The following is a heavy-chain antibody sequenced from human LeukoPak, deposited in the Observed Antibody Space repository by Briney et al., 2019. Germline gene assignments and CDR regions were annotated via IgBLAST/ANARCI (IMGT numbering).Heavy chain of an antibody. Sequence: SETLSLTCTVSGGSISSYYWSWIRQPPGKGLEWIGYIYYSGSTNYNPSLKSRVTISVDTSKKQVSLKLSSVTAADTAVYYCARSYSLYGDFAYWGQGTLVTVSS. CDR3: ARSYSLYGDFAY. V-gene: IGHV4-59*01. CDR1: GGSISSYY. D-gene: IGHD4-17*01. CDR2: IYYSGST. J-gene: IGHJ4*02.